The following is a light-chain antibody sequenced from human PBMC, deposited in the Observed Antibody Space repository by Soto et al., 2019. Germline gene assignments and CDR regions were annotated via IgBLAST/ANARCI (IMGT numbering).Light chain of an antibody. V-gene: IGKV1-9*01. CDR2: AAS. CDR3: QQLNSYPRELT. Sequence: DIQLTQSPSFLSASVGDRVTITCRASQGISSYLAWYQQKPGKAPKLLIYAASTLQSGVPSRFSGSGSGTEFTLTISSLQPEDFAPYYCQQLNSYPRELTFGGGTKVEIK. J-gene: IGKJ4*01. CDR1: QGISSY.